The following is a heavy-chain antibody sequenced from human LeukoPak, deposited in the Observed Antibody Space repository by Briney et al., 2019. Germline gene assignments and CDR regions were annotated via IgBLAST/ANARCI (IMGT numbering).Heavy chain of an antibody. CDR2: TYSGGST. CDR1: GFTFNIAW. J-gene: IGHJ6*03. Sequence: GGSLRLSCVASGFTFNIAWMSWVRQAPGKGLEWVSVTYSGGSTYYADSVKGRFTISRDNSKNTLYLQMNSLRAEDTAVYYCARGIEVGSGYMDVWGKGTTVTISS. D-gene: IGHD3-22*01. V-gene: IGHV3-66*01. CDR3: ARGIEVGSGYMDV.